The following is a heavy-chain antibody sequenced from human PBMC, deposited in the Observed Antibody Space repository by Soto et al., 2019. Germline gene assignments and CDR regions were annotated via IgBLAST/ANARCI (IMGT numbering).Heavy chain of an antibody. D-gene: IGHD6-6*01. CDR1: GGSISSGGYY. CDR3: ARPYSGSSRGRDV. Sequence: QVQLRESGPGLVQPSQTLSLTCTVSGGSISSGGYYWTWIRQHPGKGLEWIGYIYYTGSAYYNPSLKTRLTLSIDTSRSQFSLKLSSVTTADTAVYYCARPYSGSSRGRDVWGQGTTVTVSS. V-gene: IGHV4-31*03. J-gene: IGHJ6*02. CDR2: IYYTGSA.